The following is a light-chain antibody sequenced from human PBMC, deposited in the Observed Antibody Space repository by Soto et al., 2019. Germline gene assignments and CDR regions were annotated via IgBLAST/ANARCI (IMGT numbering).Light chain of an antibody. CDR1: QSVSSRF. CDR2: GAS. J-gene: IGKJ5*01. Sequence: EIVLTQSPGTVSLSPGERASLSCRASQSVSSRFLAWYQQKPGQAPRLLIYGASSRASGIPDRFSGSGSGTDFTLTISRLEPEDFAVYYCQQYGSSPPITFGQGTRLEIK. CDR3: QQYGSSPPIT. V-gene: IGKV3-20*01.